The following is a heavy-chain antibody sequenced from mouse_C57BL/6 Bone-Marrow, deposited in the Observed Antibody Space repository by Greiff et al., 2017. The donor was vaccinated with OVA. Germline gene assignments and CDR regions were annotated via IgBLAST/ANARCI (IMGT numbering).Heavy chain of an antibody. CDR3: ARDDYDLYYFDY. CDR2: LSDGGSYT. D-gene: IGHD2-4*01. CDR1: GFTFSSYA. Sequence: EVMLVESGGGLVKPGGSLKLSCAASGFTFSSYAMSWVRQTPEKRLEWVATLSDGGSYTYYPDNVKGRFTISRDNAKNNRYLQMSHLKSEDTAMYYCARDDYDLYYFDYWGQGTTLTVSS. J-gene: IGHJ2*01. V-gene: IGHV5-4*01.